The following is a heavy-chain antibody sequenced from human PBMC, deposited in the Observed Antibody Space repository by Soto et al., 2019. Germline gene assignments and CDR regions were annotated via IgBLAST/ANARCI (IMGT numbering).Heavy chain of an antibody. V-gene: IGHV4-34*01. CDR2: INHSGST. CDR1: GGPFSGLY. J-gene: IGHJ6*03. D-gene: IGHD5-18*01. CDR3: ARGLLGGVTKYYYYYMDV. Sequence: SDTLSITCTVYGGPFSGLYWRRIRQPPGKGLEWIGEINHSGSTNYNPSLKSRVTISVDTSKNQFSLKLSSVTAADTAVYYCARGLLGGVTKYYYYYMDVWGKGTTVS.